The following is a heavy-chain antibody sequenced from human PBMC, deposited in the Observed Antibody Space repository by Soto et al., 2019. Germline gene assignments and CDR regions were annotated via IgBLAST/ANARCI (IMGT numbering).Heavy chain of an antibody. CDR1: GGSISSSPYY. J-gene: IGHJ6*03. CDR2: IYYSGST. Sequence: QLQLQESGPGLVKPSETLSLTCTVSGGSISSSPYYWGWIRQPPGKGLEWIGSIYYSGSTYYNPSLKSRVTISVDTSKNQFSLKLSSVTAADTAVYYCARPLQYYYYMDVWGKGTTVTVSS. V-gene: IGHV4-39*01. CDR3: ARPLQYYYYMDV.